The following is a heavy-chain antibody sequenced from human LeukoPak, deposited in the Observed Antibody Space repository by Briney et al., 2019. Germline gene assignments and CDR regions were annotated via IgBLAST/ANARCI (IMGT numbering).Heavy chain of an antibody. CDR3: ARRNDFHI. J-gene: IGHJ3*02. CDR1: GGSIKGYH. CDR2: IYSNEAT. Sequence: SETLSLTCTVSGGSIKGYHWSWIREPPGKGLEWIGYIYSNEATEYKPSLKSRVTISADTSKNQFSLKLTSVSAADTAIYYCARRNDFHIWGQGTMVTVSS. V-gene: IGHV4-4*08.